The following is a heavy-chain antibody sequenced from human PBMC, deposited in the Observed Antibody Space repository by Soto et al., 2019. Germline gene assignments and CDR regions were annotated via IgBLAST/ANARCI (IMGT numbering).Heavy chain of an antibody. CDR1: GGSISSGGYY. CDR2: IYYSGST. Sequence: QVQLQESGPGLVKPSQTLSLTCTVSGGSISSGGYYWSWIRQHPGKGLAWIGYIYYSGSTYYNPSLKSLVTIAVDTSQKQFSLKLSSVTAADTAVYSFARRTVDYVRVDDFDIWGQGTMVTVSS. D-gene: IGHD4-17*01. J-gene: IGHJ3*02. V-gene: IGHV4-31*01. CDR3: ARRTVDYVRVDDFDI.